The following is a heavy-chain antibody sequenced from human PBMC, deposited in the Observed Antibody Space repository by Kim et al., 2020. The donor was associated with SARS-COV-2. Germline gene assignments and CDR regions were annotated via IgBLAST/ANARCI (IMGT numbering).Heavy chain of an antibody. CDR2: IWYDGSNK. J-gene: IGHJ4*02. CDR1: GFTFSSYG. V-gene: IGHV3-33*01. CDR3: ARDRVYGDYTLGSAYSSLDY. D-gene: IGHD3-3*01. Sequence: GGSLRLSCAASGFTFSSYGMHWVRQAPGKGLEWVAVIWYDGSNKYYADSVKGRFTISRDNSKNTLYLQMNSLRAEDTAVYYCARDRVYGDYTLGSAYSSLDYWGQGTLVTVSS.